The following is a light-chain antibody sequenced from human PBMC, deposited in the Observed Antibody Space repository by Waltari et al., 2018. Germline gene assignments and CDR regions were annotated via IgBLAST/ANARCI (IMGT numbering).Light chain of an antibody. CDR1: SGDVGDFTY. J-gene: IGLJ2*01. V-gene: IGLV2-11*01. Sequence: QSALTQPRSVSGSPGQSVTISCTGSSGDVGDFTYVSWYQQHPGKAPKRMIYDFTTRPSGVPERFSGSRSDDTASLTSSGLQAEDEADYYCCSYGGSYTLVVFGGGTKLTVL. CDR2: DFT. CDR3: CSYGGSYTLVV.